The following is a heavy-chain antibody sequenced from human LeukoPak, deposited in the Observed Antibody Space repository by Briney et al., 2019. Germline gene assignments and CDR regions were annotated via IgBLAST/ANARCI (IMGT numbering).Heavy chain of an antibody. D-gene: IGHD3-16*01. CDR1: GYTFTGYY. CDR3: ARGGYDWGSSEYYFDY. CDR2: INPNSGGT. Sequence: ASMKVSCKASGYTFTGYYMHWVRQAPGQGLEWMGWINPNSGGTNYAQKFQGRVTMTRDTSISTAYMELSRLRSDDTAVYYCARGGYDWGSSEYYFDYWGQGTLVTVSS. V-gene: IGHV1-2*02. J-gene: IGHJ4*02.